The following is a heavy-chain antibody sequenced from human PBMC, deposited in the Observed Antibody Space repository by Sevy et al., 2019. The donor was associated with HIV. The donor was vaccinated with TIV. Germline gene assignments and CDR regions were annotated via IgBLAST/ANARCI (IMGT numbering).Heavy chain of an antibody. V-gene: IGHV3-74*01. Sequence: GGSLRLSCAASGFTFSRYWMHWVRQAPGKGLMWVSHIKDDGSRAFFADSVKGRFTISRDNAKNTLYLQMNSLRAENTAIYYCARGKLEGSTTYLDLDYWGLGTLVTVSS. CDR3: ARGKLEGSTTYLDLDY. CDR2: IKDDGSRA. J-gene: IGHJ4*02. D-gene: IGHD1-26*01. CDR1: GFTFSRYW.